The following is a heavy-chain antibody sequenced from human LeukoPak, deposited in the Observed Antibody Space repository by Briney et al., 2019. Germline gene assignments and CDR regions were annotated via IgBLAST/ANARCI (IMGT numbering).Heavy chain of an antibody. CDR1: GFTFSSNW. J-gene: IGHJ6*02. CDR2: IRHDGSEE. CDR3: ARVQEFSSTDTVDV. V-gene: IGHV3-7*05. Sequence: PGGSLRLSCAASGFTFSSNWVYWVRQAPGKGLEWVANIRHDGSEEFYRDSVKGRFTISRDNAKNSLFLQVNSLRDEDTAVYYCARVQEFSSTDTVDVWGQGTTVIVS. D-gene: IGHD2/OR15-2a*01.